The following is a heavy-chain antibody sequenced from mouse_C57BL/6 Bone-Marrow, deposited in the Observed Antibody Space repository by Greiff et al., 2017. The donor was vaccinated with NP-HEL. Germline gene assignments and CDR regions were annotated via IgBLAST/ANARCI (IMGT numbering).Heavy chain of an antibody. V-gene: IGHV1-72*01. Sequence: QVQLQQSGAELVKPGASVKLSCKASGYTFTSYWMHWVKQRPGRGLEWIGRIDPNSGGTKYNEKFKSKATLTVDKPSSTAYMQLSSLTSEDSAVYYCATYDYDPHYYAMDYWGQGTSVTVSS. CDR1: GYTFTSYW. CDR2: IDPNSGGT. D-gene: IGHD2-4*01. J-gene: IGHJ4*01. CDR3: ATYDYDPHYYAMDY.